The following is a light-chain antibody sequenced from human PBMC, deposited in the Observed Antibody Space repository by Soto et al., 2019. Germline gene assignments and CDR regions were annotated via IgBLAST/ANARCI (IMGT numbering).Light chain of an antibody. Sequence: EIVLTQSPGTLSLSPGERATLSCRASQSVNNNYLAWYQQKPGQAPRLLIYGGSSRATGIPDRFSGSGSGTDFTLTISRLELEDLAVYYCQQYGSSQYTFGQGTKLEIK. CDR2: GGS. CDR1: QSVNNNY. V-gene: IGKV3-20*01. J-gene: IGKJ2*01. CDR3: QQYGSSQYT.